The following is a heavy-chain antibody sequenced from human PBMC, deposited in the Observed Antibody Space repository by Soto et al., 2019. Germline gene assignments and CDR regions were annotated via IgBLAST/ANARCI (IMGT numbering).Heavy chain of an antibody. D-gene: IGHD1-7*01. CDR1: GFTFDEYD. CDR2: INWNSGRL. V-gene: IGHV3-9*01. Sequence: GGSLRLSCAASGFTFDEYDMHWVRQAPGKGLEWVSGINWNSGRLAYAGSVKGRFTISRDNAKNSLYLQMNSLRPEDTAFYFCARDRDWKYNFDCWGQGTLVTVSS. CDR3: ARDRDWKYNFDC. J-gene: IGHJ4*02.